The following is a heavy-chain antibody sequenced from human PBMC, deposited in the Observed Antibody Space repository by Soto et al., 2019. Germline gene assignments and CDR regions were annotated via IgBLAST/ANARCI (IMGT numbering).Heavy chain of an antibody. Sequence: QVQLQESGPGLLKPSETLSLTCSVSGGSVSNKTYYWSWIRQPPGKRLEWIGYVYYSGTTNYNPSLTSRVTISVDLSKNQFSLRLSSVTTADTALYYCARTTAVPNTLRSRYFFDYWGQGTLVTVSS. J-gene: IGHJ4*02. CDR2: VYYSGTT. V-gene: IGHV4-61*01. D-gene: IGHD4-17*01. CDR3: ARTTAVPNTLRSRYFFDY. CDR1: GGSVSNKTYY.